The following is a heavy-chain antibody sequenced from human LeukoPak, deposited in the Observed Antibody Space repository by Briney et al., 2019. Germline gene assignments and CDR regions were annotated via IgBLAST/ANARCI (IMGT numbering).Heavy chain of an antibody. CDR3: ARTYHSDSSGYYGGLYFDY. J-gene: IGHJ4*02. V-gene: IGHV4-31*03. D-gene: IGHD3-22*01. CDR1: GGSISSGGDY. Sequence: PSETLALTCTVSGGSISSGGDYGSWIRQHPGKGLEWIGYIYYSGSTYYDPSVKSRVTISVDTANNQFSLKLTSVTPADTTVYYCARTYHSDSSGYYGGLYFDYWGQGTLVTVSS. CDR2: IYYSGST.